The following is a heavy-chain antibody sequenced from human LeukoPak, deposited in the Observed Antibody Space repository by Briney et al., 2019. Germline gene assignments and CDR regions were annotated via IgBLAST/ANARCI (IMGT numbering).Heavy chain of an antibody. D-gene: IGHD3-10*01. Sequence: PGGSLRLSCAASGFTFSSYAMSWVRQAPGKGLEWVSAISGSDGSTYYADSVKGRFTISRDNSKNTLYLQMNSLRAEDTAVYYCAKGLVRGVISPFDYWGQGTLVTVSS. J-gene: IGHJ4*02. CDR1: GFTFSSYA. CDR3: AKGLVRGVISPFDY. CDR2: ISGSDGST. V-gene: IGHV3-23*01.